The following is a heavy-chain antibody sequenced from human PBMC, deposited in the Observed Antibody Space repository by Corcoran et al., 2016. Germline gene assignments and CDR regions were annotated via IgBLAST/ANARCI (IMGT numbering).Heavy chain of an antibody. CDR2: IYYTGGST. D-gene: IGHD3-22*01. CDR3: ARDPDRRGYRRDDAFDI. V-gene: IGHV4-39*07. J-gene: IGHJ3*02. Sequence: QLQLQESGPGLLKPSETLSLTCTVSGGSISSTTDYWGWIRQPPGKGLEWIGSIYYTGGSTYSNPSLKSRVTISVDTSKNQFSLKLTSVTAADTAVYYCARDPDRRGYRRDDAFDIWGQGTMVTVSS. CDR1: GGSISSTTDY.